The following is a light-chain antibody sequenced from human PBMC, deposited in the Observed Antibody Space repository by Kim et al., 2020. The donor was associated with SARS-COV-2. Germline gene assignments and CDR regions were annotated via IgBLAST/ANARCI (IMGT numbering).Light chain of an antibody. J-gene: IGKJ5*01. Sequence: ESVGDRVTMTRRASQDIKNNLVWVQQKPGKAPRSLIYAASSLQSGVPSKFSGSGSGTDFTLTISSLQPEDFATYYCQQYQSYPVAFGQGTRLEIK. CDR2: AAS. CDR1: QDIKNN. V-gene: IGKV1-16*02. CDR3: QQYQSYPVA.